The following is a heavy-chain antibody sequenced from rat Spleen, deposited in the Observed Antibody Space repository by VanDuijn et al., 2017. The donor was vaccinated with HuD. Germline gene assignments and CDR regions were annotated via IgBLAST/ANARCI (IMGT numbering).Heavy chain of an antibody. D-gene: IGHD2-1*01. Sequence: EGQLVESGGGLVQPGRSLKLSCAASGFTFSDYNMAWVRQAPKKGLEWVATIAFDGIGTYYRDSVKGRFTISRDNAKSTLYLQMDSLRSEDTATYYCARRYDFDFWGQGVMVTVSS. CDR1: GFTFSDYN. J-gene: IGHJ2*01. CDR3: ARRYDFDF. V-gene: IGHV5-7*01. CDR2: IAFDGIGT.